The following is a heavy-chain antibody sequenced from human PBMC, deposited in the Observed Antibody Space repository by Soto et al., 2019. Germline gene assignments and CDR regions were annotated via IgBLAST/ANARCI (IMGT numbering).Heavy chain of an antibody. V-gene: IGHV3-23*01. CDR2: LSDSGGSI. CDR1: GFTFNGQA. J-gene: IGHJ3*02. CDR3: ARGLGSSGWYSPWDAFDI. D-gene: IGHD6-19*01. Sequence: GGSLRLSCTASGFTFNGQAVPWVRQAPGKGLEGVSGLSDSGGSIYYADSVKGRFTISRDNSMNTLYLQMNTLRAEDTAVYYCARGLGSSGWYSPWDAFDIWGQGTMVTVSS.